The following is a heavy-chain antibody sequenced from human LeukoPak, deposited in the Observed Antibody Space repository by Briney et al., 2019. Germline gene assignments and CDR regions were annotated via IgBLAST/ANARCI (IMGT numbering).Heavy chain of an antibody. V-gene: IGHV3-11*01. CDR2: ISSGGSSI. Sequence: PGGSLRLSCAVSGFTFSDYNMSWIRQAPGKVLEWVSYISSGGSSISHADSVKGRFTISRDNAENSLYLQMNSLRAEDTAVYYCARRPAAGRCFDYWGQGTLVTVSS. J-gene: IGHJ4*02. D-gene: IGHD6-13*01. CDR3: ARRPAAGRCFDY. CDR1: GFTFSDYN.